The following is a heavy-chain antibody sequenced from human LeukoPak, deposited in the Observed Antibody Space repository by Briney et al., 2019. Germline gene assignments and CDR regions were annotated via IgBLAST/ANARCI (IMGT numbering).Heavy chain of an antibody. D-gene: IGHD2-2*01. J-gene: IGHJ3*02. CDR3: ARTDCSSTSCSPYGAFDI. CDR2: IYPGDSDT. Sequence: GESLKISCKGSGYSFTSYWIGWVRQTPGKGLEWMGIIYPGDSDTRYSPSFQGQVTISADKSISTAYLQWSSLKASDTAMYYCARTDCSSTSCSPYGAFDIWGQGTMVTVSS. CDR1: GYSFTSYW. V-gene: IGHV5-51*01.